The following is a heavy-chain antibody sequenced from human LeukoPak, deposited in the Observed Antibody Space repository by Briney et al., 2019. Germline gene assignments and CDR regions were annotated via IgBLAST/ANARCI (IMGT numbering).Heavy chain of an antibody. CDR3: ARDGGFGELLGYYYGMDV. D-gene: IGHD3-10*01. CDR2: IYSGGST. CDR1: GFTVSSNY. Sequence: GGSLRLSCSASGFTVSSNYMSWVRQAPGKGLEWVSVIYSGGSTYYADSVKGRFTISRHNSKNTLYLQMNSLRAEDTAVYYCARDGGFGELLGYYYGMDVWGQGTTVTVSS. V-gene: IGHV3-53*04. J-gene: IGHJ6*02.